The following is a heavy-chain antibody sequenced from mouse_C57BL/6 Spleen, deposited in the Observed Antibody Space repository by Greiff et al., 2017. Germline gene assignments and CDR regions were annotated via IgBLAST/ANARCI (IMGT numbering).Heavy chain of an antibody. CDR1: GYSFTGYY. Sequence: VQLQQSGPELVKPGASVKISCKASGYSFTGYYMNWVKQSPEKSLEWIGEINPSTGGTTYNQKFKAKATLTVDKSSSTAYMQLKSLTSEDSAVYYGARSGTLGPLYAMDYWGQGTSVTVSS. J-gene: IGHJ4*01. CDR3: ARSGTLGPLYAMDY. D-gene: IGHD4-1*01. CDR2: INPSTGGT. V-gene: IGHV1-42*01.